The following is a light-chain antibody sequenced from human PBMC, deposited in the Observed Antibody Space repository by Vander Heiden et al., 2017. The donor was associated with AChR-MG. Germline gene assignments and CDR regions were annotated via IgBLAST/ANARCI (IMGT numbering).Light chain of an antibody. J-gene: IGKJ3*01. V-gene: IGKV1D-12*01. CDR1: QSIITW. Sequence: DIQMTQSPSSVSASVGDRVTITCRASQSIITWLAWYQHKPGKAPKLLIYGASSLQSGVPPRFSGSGSGTDFTLTISSLQAEDFATYYCQQANSYPFTFGHGTKVDIK. CDR3: QQANSYPFT. CDR2: GAS.